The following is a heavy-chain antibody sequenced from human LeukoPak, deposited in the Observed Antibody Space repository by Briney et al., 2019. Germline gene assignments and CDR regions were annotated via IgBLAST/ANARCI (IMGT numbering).Heavy chain of an antibody. Sequence: PGGSLRLSCAASGFTFSAYWMSWVRQAPGKGLEWLANIKQDGSDKQYVDSVKGRFAISRDNAKTSVYLQMNGLRAEDTALYYCVSTTRSSPFDNWGQGTLVTVSS. J-gene: IGHJ4*02. CDR2: IKQDGSDK. CDR3: VSTTRSSPFDN. CDR1: GFTFSAYW. D-gene: IGHD1-1*01. V-gene: IGHV3-7*01.